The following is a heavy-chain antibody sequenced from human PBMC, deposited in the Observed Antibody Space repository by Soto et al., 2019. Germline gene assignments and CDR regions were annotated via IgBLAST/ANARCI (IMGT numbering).Heavy chain of an antibody. CDR1: GFTFSSYG. V-gene: IGHV3-33*01. Sequence: GGSLRLSCAASGFTFSSYGMHWVRQAPGKGLEWVAVIWYDGSNKYYADSVKGRFTISRDNSKNTLYLQMNSLRAEDTAVYYCARDIEVTYYFDYWGQGTLVTVSS. CDR3: ARDIEVTYYFDY. CDR2: IWYDGSNK. J-gene: IGHJ4*02. D-gene: IGHD2-21*02.